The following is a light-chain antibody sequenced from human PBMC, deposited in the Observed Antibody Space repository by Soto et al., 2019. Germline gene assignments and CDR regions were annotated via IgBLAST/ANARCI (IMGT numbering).Light chain of an antibody. Sequence: DIQMTQSPSSVSASVGDRVTITCRASQGISSGLAWYQQQPGKAPNLLIYAASSLHSGVPSRFSGSGSGTDFTLTISSLQPEDFAAYYCQQANSFPLTFGGGTKVDIK. V-gene: IGKV1-12*01. J-gene: IGKJ4*01. CDR1: QGISSG. CDR2: AAS. CDR3: QQANSFPLT.